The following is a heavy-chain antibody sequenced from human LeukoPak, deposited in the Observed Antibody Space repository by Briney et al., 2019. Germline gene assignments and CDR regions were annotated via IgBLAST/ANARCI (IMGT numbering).Heavy chain of an antibody. CDR1: GGSFSGYY. J-gene: IGHJ3*02. CDR3: ARHLASSRDAFDI. V-gene: IGHV4-34*01. Sequence: SETLSLTCAVYGGSFSGYYWSWIRQPPGKGLEWIGEINHSGSTNYNPSLKSRVTISVDTSKNQFSLKLSSVTAADTAVYYCARHLASSRDAFDIWGQGTMVTVSS. CDR2: INHSGST. D-gene: IGHD6-13*01.